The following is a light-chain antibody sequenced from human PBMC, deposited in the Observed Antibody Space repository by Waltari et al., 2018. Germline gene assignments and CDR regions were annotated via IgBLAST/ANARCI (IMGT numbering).Light chain of an antibody. CDR3: CSYAGSYTWV. CDR2: EAI. Sequence: QSALTHPPSVSGSPGQSVTIPCSGTSSDIGSWKYVPWYQQHPGKAPKLLISEAIKRPSGVPDRFSGSKSGNTASLTISGLQAEDEAEYYCCSYAGSYTWVFGGGTKVTVL. V-gene: IGLV2-11*01. J-gene: IGLJ3*02. CDR1: SSDIGSWKY.